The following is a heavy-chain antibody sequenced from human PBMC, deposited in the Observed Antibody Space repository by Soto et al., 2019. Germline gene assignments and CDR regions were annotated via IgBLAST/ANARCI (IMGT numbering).Heavy chain of an antibody. CDR1: GGTFSSYA. J-gene: IGHJ4*02. CDR3: ARDRGEEQQLAPFDY. Sequence: QVQLVQSGAEVKKPGSSVKVSCKASGGTFSSYAISWVRQAPGQGLEWMGGNIPIFGTANYAQKFQGRVPSTVDLSTXTAYMELSSLRSEDTAVYYCARDRGEEQQLAPFDYWGQGTLVTVSS. D-gene: IGHD6-13*01. CDR2: NIPIFGTA. V-gene: IGHV1-69*12.